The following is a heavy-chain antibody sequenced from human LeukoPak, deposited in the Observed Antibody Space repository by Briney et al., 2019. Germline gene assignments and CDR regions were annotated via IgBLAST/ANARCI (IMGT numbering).Heavy chain of an antibody. CDR1: GDTFSSYT. V-gene: IGHV1-69*13. D-gene: IGHD1-26*01. Sequence: SVKVSCKASGDTFSSYTISWVRQAPGQGLEWMGGIIPKFGTGNYAQKFQGRVTITADANTNTAYMELSSLRSEDTAVYYCAREEGSGSYLDYWGQGTLVTVSS. CDR2: IIPKFGTG. J-gene: IGHJ4*02. CDR3: AREEGSGSYLDY.